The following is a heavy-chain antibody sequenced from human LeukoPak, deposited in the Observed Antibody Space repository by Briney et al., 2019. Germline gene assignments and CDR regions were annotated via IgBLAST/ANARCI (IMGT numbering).Heavy chain of an antibody. Sequence: GGSLRLSCAASGFTFSNYAMNWVRQAPGKGLEWVSAISGSSGRTYYADSVKGRFTISRDNSKNTLYLQMNSLRAEDTAVYYCARGRGGFDPWGQGTLVTVSS. CDR2: ISGSSGRT. CDR3: ARGRGGFDP. D-gene: IGHD3-10*01. J-gene: IGHJ5*02. V-gene: IGHV3-23*01. CDR1: GFTFSNYA.